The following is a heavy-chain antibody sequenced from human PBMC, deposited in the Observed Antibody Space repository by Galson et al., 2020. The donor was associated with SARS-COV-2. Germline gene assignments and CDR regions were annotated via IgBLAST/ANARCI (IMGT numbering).Heavy chain of an antibody. CDR3: ARLVFYCSSTSCYENWFDP. V-gene: IGHV4-39*01. CDR2: IYYSGST. CDR1: GGYISSSSYY. D-gene: IGHD2-2*01. J-gene: IGHJ5*02. Sequence: SETLSLTCTVSGGYISSSSYYWGWISQPPGKRLEWIGSIYYSGSTYYNPSLKSRVTISVDTSKNQFSLKLSSVTAADTAVYYCARLVFYCSSTSCYENWFDPWGQGTLVTVSS.